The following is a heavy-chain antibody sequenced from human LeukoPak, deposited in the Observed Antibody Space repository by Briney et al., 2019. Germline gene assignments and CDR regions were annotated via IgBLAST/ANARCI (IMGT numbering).Heavy chain of an antibody. CDR3: ARGGSGWFGALEFDY. V-gene: IGHV1-18*01. CDR2: ISGQHGKT. D-gene: IGHD3-10*01. CDR1: GYTFNTYG. J-gene: IGHJ4*02. Sequence: ASVKVSCKASGYTFNTYGVIWVRQAPGKGFEWLGWISGQHGKTTYPQKFQDRVRMTTDTSTSAAYMELRSLTSDDTGVYFCARGGSGWFGALEFDYWGQGTLVTVSS.